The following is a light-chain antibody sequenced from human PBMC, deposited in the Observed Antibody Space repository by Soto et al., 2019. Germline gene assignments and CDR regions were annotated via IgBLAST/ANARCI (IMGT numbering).Light chain of an antibody. CDR3: CSYAGSRGLV. J-gene: IGLJ2*01. Sequence: QSALTQPASVSGSPGQSITISCTGTSSDVGSYNLVSWYQQHPGKAPKLMIYEGSKRPSGVSNRFSGSKSGNTASLTISGLQAEVEADYYCCSYAGSRGLVFGGGTKLTVL. CDR2: EGS. CDR1: SSDVGSYNL. V-gene: IGLV2-23*01.